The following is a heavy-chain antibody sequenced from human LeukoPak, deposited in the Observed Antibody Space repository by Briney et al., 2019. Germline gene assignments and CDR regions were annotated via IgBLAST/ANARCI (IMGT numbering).Heavy chain of an antibody. D-gene: IGHD3-22*01. V-gene: IGHV3-7*01. CDR2: IKQGGSEK. CDR3: AREVVVVITAIPDAFDI. Sequence: PGGSLRLSCAASGFTFSSYWMSWVRQAPGKGLGWVANIKQGGSEKYYVDSVKGRFTISRDNAKNSLYLQMNSLRAEDTAVYYCAREVVVVITAIPDAFDIWGQGTMVTVSS. J-gene: IGHJ3*02. CDR1: GFTFSSYW.